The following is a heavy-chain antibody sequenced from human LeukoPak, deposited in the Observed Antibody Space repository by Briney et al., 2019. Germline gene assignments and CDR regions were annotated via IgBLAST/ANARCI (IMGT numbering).Heavy chain of an antibody. J-gene: IGHJ4*02. CDR3: AKDSPSGYYDILTGYPVF. CDR1: GFTFSSYA. V-gene: IGHV3-23*01. Sequence: GGSLRLSCAASGFTFSSYAMSWVRQAPGKGLEWVSAISGSGGSTYYADSVKGRFTISRDNSKNTLYLQMNSLRAEDTAVYYCAKDSPSGYYDILTGYPVFWGQGTLVTVSS. D-gene: IGHD3-9*01. CDR2: ISGSGGST.